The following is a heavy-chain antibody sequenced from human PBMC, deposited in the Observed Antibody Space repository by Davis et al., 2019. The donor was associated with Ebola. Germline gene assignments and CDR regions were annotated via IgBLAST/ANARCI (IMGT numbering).Heavy chain of an antibody. Sequence: GESLKISCTGFGFTFGDYAMNWVRQAPGKGLEWVGFVRSKAYGGKAAYAASVQGRFTISRDDSKSIAYLQMNSLKTEDTALYYCTRDLKQPPPSYYYGMDVWAKGPRSPSP. CDR2: VRSKAYGGKA. CDR1: GFTFGDYA. CDR3: TRDLKQPPPSYYYGMDV. V-gene: IGHV3-49*04. J-gene: IGHJ6*02. D-gene: IGHD3-10*01.